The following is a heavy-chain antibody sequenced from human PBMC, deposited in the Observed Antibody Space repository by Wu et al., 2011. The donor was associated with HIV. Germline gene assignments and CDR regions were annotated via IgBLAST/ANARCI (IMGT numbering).Heavy chain of an antibody. V-gene: IGHV1-2*02. Sequence: EWMGWINLTVWHKYAQKFQGRFTMTRDTSISTVYMELSRLTSDDTAVYYCAKVVAAGVATYYFDYWGQGTLVTVSS. D-gene: IGHD6-13*01. CDR2: INLTVWH. J-gene: IGHJ4*02. CDR3: AKVVAAGVATYYFDY.